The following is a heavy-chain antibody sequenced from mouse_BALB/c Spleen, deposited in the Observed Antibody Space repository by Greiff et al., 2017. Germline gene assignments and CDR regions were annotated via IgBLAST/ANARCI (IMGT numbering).Heavy chain of an antibody. Sequence: QVQLQQSGPGLVQPSQSLSITCTVSGFSLTSYGVHWVRQSPGKGLEWLGVIWSGGSTDYTAAFISRLSISKDNSKSQVFFKMNSLQANDTAIYYCARNGGYYWYFDVWGAGTTVTVSS. CDR1: GFSLTSYG. D-gene: IGHD2-2*01. J-gene: IGHJ1*01. V-gene: IGHV2-2*02. CDR3: ARNGGYYWYFDV. CDR2: IWSGGST.